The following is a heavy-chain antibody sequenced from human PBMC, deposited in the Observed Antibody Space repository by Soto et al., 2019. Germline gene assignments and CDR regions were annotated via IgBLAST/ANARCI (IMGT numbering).Heavy chain of an antibody. CDR3: AKELARVEYYYYYMDV. CDR1: GFTFSSYA. D-gene: IGHD1-1*01. J-gene: IGHJ6*03. V-gene: IGHV3-23*01. CDR2: ISGSGGST. Sequence: GGSLRLTCAASGFTFSSYAMSWVRQAPGKGLEWVSAISGSGGSTYYADSVKGRFTISRDNSKNTLYLQMNSLRAEDTAVYYCAKELARVEYYYYYMDVWGKGTTVTVSS.